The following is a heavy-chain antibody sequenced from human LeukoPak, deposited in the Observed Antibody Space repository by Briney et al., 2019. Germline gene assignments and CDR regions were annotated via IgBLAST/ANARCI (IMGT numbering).Heavy chain of an antibody. D-gene: IGHD1-7*01. CDR1: GGSISSYY. CDR3: ARGTGATGYFDY. J-gene: IGHJ4*02. V-gene: IGHV4-59*01. CDR2: IYYSGGT. Sequence: SETLSLTCTVSGGSISSYYWSWIRQPPGKGLEWIGYIYYSGGTDYNPSLESRVTMSVDTSKNQFSLKLSSVTAADTAVYNCARGTGATGYFDYWGQGTLVTVSS.